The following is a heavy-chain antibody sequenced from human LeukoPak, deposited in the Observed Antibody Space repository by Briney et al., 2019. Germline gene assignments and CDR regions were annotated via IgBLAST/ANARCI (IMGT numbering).Heavy chain of an antibody. CDR3: ASGPYYEGAFDI. Sequence: GASVKVSCKASGGTFSSYAINWVRQATGQGLEWMGWMNPNSGNTGYAQKFQGRVTMTRNTSISTAYMELSSLRSEDTAVYYCASGPYYEGAFDIWGQGTMVTVSS. CDR2: MNPNSGNT. D-gene: IGHD3-22*01. CDR1: GGTFSSYA. J-gene: IGHJ3*02. V-gene: IGHV1-8*02.